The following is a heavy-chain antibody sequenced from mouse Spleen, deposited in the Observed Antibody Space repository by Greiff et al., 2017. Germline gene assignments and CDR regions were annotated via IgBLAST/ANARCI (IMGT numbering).Heavy chain of an antibody. V-gene: IGHV3-6*01. CDR2: ISYDGSN. CDR1: GYSITSGYY. J-gene: IGHJ2*01. D-gene: IGHD1-1*01. CDR3: ARDYYDGSYYFDY. Sequence: EVQLQQSGPGLVKPSQSLSLTCSVTGYSITSGYYWNWIRQFPGNKLEWMGYISYDGSNNYNPSLKNRISITRDTSKNQFFLKLNSVTTEDTATYYCARDYYDGSYYFDYWGQGTTLTVSS.